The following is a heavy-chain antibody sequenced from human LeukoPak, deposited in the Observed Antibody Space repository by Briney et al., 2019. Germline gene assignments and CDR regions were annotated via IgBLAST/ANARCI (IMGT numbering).Heavy chain of an antibody. D-gene: IGHD6-6*01. CDR3: ARHVPYSSSYYGMDV. CDR1: GGSISSYY. Sequence: PSETLSLTCTVSGGSISSYYWSWIRQPPGKGLEWIGYIYYSGSTNYNPSLKSRVTISVDTSKNQFSLKLNSVTAADTAVYYCARHVPYSSSYYGMDVWGQGTTVTVSS. J-gene: IGHJ6*02. CDR2: IYYSGST. V-gene: IGHV4-59*08.